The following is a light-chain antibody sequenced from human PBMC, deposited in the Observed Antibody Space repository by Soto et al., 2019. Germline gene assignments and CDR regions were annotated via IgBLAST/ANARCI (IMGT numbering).Light chain of an antibody. CDR3: SSYTSSSTPHV. CDR1: SSDVGGYNY. CDR2: DVS. V-gene: IGLV2-14*03. J-gene: IGLJ1*01. Sequence: QSVLTQPASVSGSPGQSIAISCTGTSSDVGGYNYVSWYQQHPGKAPKLMIYDVSNRPSGVSNRFSGSKSGNTASLTISGLQAEDEADYYCSSYTSSSTPHVFGTGTKVTVL.